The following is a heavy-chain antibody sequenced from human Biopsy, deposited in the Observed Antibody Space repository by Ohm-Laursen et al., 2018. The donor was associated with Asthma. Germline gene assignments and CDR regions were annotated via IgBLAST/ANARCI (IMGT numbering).Heavy chain of an antibody. J-gene: IGHJ1*01. D-gene: IGHD1-26*01. CDR2: ITFDGNTQ. V-gene: IGHV3-30-3*01. CDR3: ARIGPEWELPGREYSLHH. CDR1: GRHFGSYN. Sequence: SLRLSCAAFGRHFGSYNMHWARQAPGKGLEWVAVITFDGNTQYYGDSVKGRFTVSRDNSKNVMFLQMSSLRAEDTALYYCARIGPEWELPGREYSLHHWGEGTLVTVSS.